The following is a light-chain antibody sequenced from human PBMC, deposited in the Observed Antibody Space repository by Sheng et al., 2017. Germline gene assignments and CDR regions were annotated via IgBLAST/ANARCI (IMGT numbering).Light chain of an antibody. CDR3: QQYNSYPWT. J-gene: IGKJ1*01. CDR2: DAS. Sequence: IQMTQSPSTLSASVGDRVIITCRASQSLNNALAWYQVKPGKAPKFLIYDASTLQRGVPSRFSGSGSGTEFTLTISSLQPDDFATYYCQQYNSYPWTFGQGTNVEI. CDR1: QSLNNA. V-gene: IGKV1-5*01.